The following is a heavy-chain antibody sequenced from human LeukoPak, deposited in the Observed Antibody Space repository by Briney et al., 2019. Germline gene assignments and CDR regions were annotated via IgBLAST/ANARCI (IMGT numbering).Heavy chain of an antibody. CDR1: GGSISSGDYY. CDR3: ARASGILTGYYRD. D-gene: IGHD3-9*01. J-gene: IGHJ4*02. V-gene: IGHV4-30-4*01. Sequence: SETLSLTCTVSGGSISSGDYYWSWIRQPPGKGLGWIGYIYYSGSTYYNPSLKSRVTISVDRSKNQFSLKLSSVTAADTAVYYCARASGILTGYYRDWGQGTLVTVSS. CDR2: IYYSGST.